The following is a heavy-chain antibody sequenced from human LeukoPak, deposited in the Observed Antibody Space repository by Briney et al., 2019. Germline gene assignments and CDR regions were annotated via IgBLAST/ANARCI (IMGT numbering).Heavy chain of an antibody. CDR1: GGSLSGYY. CDR3: ARGRGGGIAARGKGYYFDY. Sequence: SETLSLTCAVYGGSLSGYYWSWIRQPPGKGLEWIGEINHSGSTNYNPSLKSRVTISVDTSKNQFSLKLSSVTAADTAVYYCARGRGGGIAARGKGYYFDYWGQGTLVTVSS. V-gene: IGHV4-34*01. CDR2: INHSGST. J-gene: IGHJ4*02. D-gene: IGHD6-13*01.